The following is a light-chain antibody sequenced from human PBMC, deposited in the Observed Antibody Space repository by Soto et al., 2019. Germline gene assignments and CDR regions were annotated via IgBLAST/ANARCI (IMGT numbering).Light chain of an antibody. CDR1: RSNIGNNN. Sequence: QSVLTQPPSASGTPGQSVTISCSGSRSNIGNNNPSWYQQLPGTAPKLLIHTRNQRPSGVPDRFSGSKSGTSASLAISSLQSEDEADYYCASWDDGLNGPVFGGGTKLTVL. CDR3: ASWDDGLNGPV. CDR2: TRN. J-gene: IGLJ2*01. V-gene: IGLV1-44*01.